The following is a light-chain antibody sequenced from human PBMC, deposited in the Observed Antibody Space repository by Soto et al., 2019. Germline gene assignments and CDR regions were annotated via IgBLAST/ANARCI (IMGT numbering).Light chain of an antibody. Sequence: EIVMTQSPATLSLSPGEGATLSCRASQSIGDNLAWHQQKPGQTPRLLIYDTSIRAAGIPARFSGSRSWAEFTLTICSLQSEDLAVYYCQHYVTWPPTFGGGTKVYIK. CDR2: DTS. J-gene: IGKJ4*01. CDR3: QHYVTWPPT. V-gene: IGKV3-15*01. CDR1: QSIGDN.